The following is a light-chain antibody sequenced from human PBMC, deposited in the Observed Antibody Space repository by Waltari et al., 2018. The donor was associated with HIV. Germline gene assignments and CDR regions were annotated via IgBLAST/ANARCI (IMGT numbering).Light chain of an antibody. V-gene: IGKV3-11*01. J-gene: IGKJ4*01. CDR1: QSVSSY. CDR2: DAS. CDR3: QQRSNWPPLLT. Sequence: IVLTQSPATLSLSPGERATLSCRASQSVSSYLAWYQQKPGQAPMLLIYDASTRATGITARFSGSGSGTDFTLTISSLEPEDFAVYYCQQRSNWPPLLTFGGGTKVEIK.